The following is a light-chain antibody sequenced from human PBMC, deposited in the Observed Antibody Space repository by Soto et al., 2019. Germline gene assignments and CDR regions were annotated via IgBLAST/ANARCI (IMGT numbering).Light chain of an antibody. CDR1: SSDVGSYNL. CDR3: CSYAGSSTS. V-gene: IGLV2-23*01. CDR2: EGS. J-gene: IGLJ2*01. Sequence: QSALTQPASVSGSPGQSITISCTGTSSDVGSYNLVSWYQQHPGKAPKLMIYEGSKRPSGVSNRFSGSKSGNTASLTISGLQAEDEADYYCCSYAGSSTSFGGGTKLTGL.